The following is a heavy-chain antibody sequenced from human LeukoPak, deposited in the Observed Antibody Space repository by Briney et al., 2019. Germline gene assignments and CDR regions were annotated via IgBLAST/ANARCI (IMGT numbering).Heavy chain of an antibody. D-gene: IGHD1-20*01. J-gene: IGHJ3*02. CDR1: GFTFSNYA. CDR2: IWYEGSRK. CDR3: ARDNFNWAAFDI. Sequence: PGRSLRLSCAASGFTFSNYAMHWVRLAPGKGLEWVAVIWYEGSRKDYEDSVKGRFTISRDNSKNTLYQQMNSLTTEDTAVYYCARDNFNWAAFDIWGQGTMVTVSS. V-gene: IGHV3-33*01.